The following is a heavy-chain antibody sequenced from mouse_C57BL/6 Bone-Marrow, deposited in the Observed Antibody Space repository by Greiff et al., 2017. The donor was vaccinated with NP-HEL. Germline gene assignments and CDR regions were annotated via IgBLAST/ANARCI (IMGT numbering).Heavy chain of an antibody. CDR2: INSDGGST. CDR1: EFTFPSYD. CDR3: ARRRYPSYYFEY. V-gene: IGHV5-2*01. Sequence: EVHLVESGGGLVKPGESLKLSCASTEFTFPSYDMHWVRQTPEKRLEWVAAINSDGGSTYYPDTMEGRFTISRDNAKKTLYLQMSSLRSEDTAMYYCARRRYPSYYFEYWGQGTTVTVSS. J-gene: IGHJ2*01.